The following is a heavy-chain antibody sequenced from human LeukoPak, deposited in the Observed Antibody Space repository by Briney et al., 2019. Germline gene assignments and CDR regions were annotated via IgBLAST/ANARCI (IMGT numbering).Heavy chain of an antibody. CDR2: IYPGGSET. CDR1: GYSFSSYW. CDR3: AGASRDGYNQNFDH. D-gene: IGHD5-24*01. Sequence: GESLNISCKGLGYSFSSYWNAWVRQRRRKGREWMGIIYPGGSETRYDPSFQGQVTISADSSTSTAYLQWSSLRASDTAMYYCAGASRDGYNQNFDHWGQGTLVTVSS. V-gene: IGHV5-51*01. J-gene: IGHJ4*02.